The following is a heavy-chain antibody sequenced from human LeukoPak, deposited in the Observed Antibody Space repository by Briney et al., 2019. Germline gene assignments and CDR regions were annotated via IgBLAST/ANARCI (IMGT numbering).Heavy chain of an antibody. D-gene: IGHD2-15*01. Sequence: SETLSLTCTVSGGSVSSYYWSWIRRPPGRGLEWIAYLSHSGSSDSNPSLTSRVTTLVDTSKNQFSLKLTSVTAADTAVYYCARVQASYCSGGSCYSGGSFFGDYWGQGTLVTVSS. CDR2: LSHSGSS. CDR3: ARVQASYCSGGSCYSGGSFFGDY. J-gene: IGHJ4*02. V-gene: IGHV4-59*02. CDR1: GGSVSSYY.